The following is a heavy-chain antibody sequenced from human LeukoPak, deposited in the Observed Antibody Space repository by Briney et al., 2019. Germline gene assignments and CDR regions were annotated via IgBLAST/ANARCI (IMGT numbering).Heavy chain of an antibody. J-gene: IGHJ3*02. CDR3: ARVYCCGGRCYLNAFDI. Sequence: GGSLRLSCASSGFTFSSYSMNWVRQAPGKGLEWVSSISTGSSYIFYADSVKGRFTISRDNAKNSLYLQMNSLRAEDTAVYYCARVYCCGGRCYLNAFDISGQGTMVTVSS. CDR2: ISTGSSYI. V-gene: IGHV3-21*01. CDR1: GFTFSSYS. D-gene: IGHD2-15*01.